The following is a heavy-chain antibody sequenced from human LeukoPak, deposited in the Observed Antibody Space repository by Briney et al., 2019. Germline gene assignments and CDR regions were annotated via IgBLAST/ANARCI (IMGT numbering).Heavy chain of an antibody. Sequence: GSLRLSCAASGFTFSTYTMNWVRQAPGKGLEWVASISSSSTYINYADSPKGRFTISRDNAKNSLYLQMNSLRAEDTAVYYCASQIFGVAHVHWGQGTLVTVSS. CDR1: GFTFSTYT. J-gene: IGHJ4*02. CDR3: ASQIFGVAHVH. V-gene: IGHV3-21*01. D-gene: IGHD3-3*01. CDR2: ISSSSTYI.